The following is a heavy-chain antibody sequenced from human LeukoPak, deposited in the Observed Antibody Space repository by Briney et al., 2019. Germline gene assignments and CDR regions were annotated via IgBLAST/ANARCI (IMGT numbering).Heavy chain of an antibody. CDR3: ASSTGVVVPAAILA. CDR2: IIPIFGTA. Sequence: SVKVSCKASGYTFTSYGISWVRQAPGQGLEWMGGIIPIFGTANYAQKFQGRVTITADESTSTAYMELSSLRSEDTAVYYCASSTGVVVPAAILAWGQGTLVTVSS. J-gene: IGHJ4*02. V-gene: IGHV1-69*13. CDR1: GYTFTSYG. D-gene: IGHD2-2*02.